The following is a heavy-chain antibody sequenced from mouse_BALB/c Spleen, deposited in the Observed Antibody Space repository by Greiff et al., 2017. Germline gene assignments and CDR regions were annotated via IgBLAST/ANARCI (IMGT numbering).Heavy chain of an antibody. V-gene: IGHV3-2*02. J-gene: IGHJ3*01. CDR2: ISYSGST. D-gene: IGHD1-1*01. CDR1: GYSITSDYA. Sequence: EVQRVESGPGLVKPSQSLSLTCTVTGYSITSDYAWTWIRQFPGNKLEWMGYISYSGSTSYNPSLKSRISITRDTSKNQFFLQLNSVTTEDTATYYCAREYGSSPFAYWGQGTLVTVSA. CDR3: AREYGSSPFAY.